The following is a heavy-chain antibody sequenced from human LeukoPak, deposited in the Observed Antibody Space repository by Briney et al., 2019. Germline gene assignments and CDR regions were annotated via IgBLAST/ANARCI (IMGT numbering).Heavy chain of an antibody. CDR1: GYTFSTYW. D-gene: IGHD4-17*01. Sequence: GESLKISCKGSGYTFSTYWVGWVRQMPGKGLEWMGLLYLDDSDTRYSPSFQGQVTISADKSISTAYLQWSSLKASDTAMYYCARHDYGDFPPSHGMDVWGQGTTVTVSS. V-gene: IGHV5-51*01. J-gene: IGHJ6*02. CDR3: ARHDYGDFPPSHGMDV. CDR2: LYLDDSDT.